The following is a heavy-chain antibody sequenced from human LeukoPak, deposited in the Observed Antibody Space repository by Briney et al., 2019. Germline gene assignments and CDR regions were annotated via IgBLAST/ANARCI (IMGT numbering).Heavy chain of an antibody. CDR1: GFTFSTYW. CDR3: ASEAIRALPS. CDR2: IKQDGSEK. V-gene: IGHV3-7*04. D-gene: IGHD2-15*01. Sequence: GGSLRLSCAASGFTFSTYWMTWVRQAPGKGLEWVANIKQDGSEKYYVDSVKGRFTISRDNAKNSLYLQMNSLRAEDTAVYYCASEAIRALPSWGQGTLVTVSS. J-gene: IGHJ4*02.